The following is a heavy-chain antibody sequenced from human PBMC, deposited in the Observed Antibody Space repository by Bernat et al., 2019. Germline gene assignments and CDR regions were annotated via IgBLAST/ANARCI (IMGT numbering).Heavy chain of an antibody. D-gene: IGHD4-17*01. CDR3: AREYGDPNYYYYGMDV. CDR2: INPNSGGT. J-gene: IGHJ6*02. Sequence: QVQLVQSGAEVKKPGASVKVSCKASGYTFTGYYMHWVRQAPGQGLEWMGWINPNSGGTNYAQKFQGWVTMNRDTSISTAYMELSRLRSDDTAVYYCAREYGDPNYYYYGMDVWGQGTTVTVSS. V-gene: IGHV1-2*04. CDR1: GYTFTGYY.